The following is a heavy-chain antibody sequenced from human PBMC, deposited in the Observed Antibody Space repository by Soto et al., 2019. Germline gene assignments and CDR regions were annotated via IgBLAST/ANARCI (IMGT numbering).Heavy chain of an antibody. D-gene: IGHD1-20*01. CDR3: ARGPNWNYSYYGADV. CDR2: FYSSGSA. CDR1: GDSISSYY. V-gene: IGHV4-4*07. J-gene: IGHJ6*02. Sequence: SETLSLTCTVSGDSISSYYWSWIRQPAGKGLEWIGRFYSSGSANYNPSLQSRVTMSIDTSKNQFSLKLSSVTAADTAVYYCARGPNWNYSYYGADVWGQATTVTVSS.